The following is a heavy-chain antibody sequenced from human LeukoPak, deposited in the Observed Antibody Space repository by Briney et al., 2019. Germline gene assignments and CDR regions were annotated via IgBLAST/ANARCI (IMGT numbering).Heavy chain of an antibody. D-gene: IGHD2-2*02. CDR3: ARAPLRYCSSTSCYTDPIYYYGMDV. V-gene: IGHV1-2*02. J-gene: IGHJ6*02. CDR1: GYTFTGYY. CDR2: INPNSDGT. Sequence: GASVKVSCKASGYTFTGYYMHWVRQAPGQGLEWMGWINPNSDGTNYAQKFQGRVTMTRDTSISTAYMELSRLRSDDTAVYYRARAPLRYCSSTSCYTDPIYYYGMDVWGQGTTVTVSS.